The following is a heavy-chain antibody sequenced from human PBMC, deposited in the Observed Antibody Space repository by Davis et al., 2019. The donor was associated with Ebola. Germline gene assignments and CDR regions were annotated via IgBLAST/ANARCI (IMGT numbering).Heavy chain of an antibody. CDR2: ISSNGGST. V-gene: IGHV3-64*04. Sequence: GESLKISCSASGFTFSSYAMHWVRQAPGKGLEYVSAISSNGGSTYSADAVKGRFTISRDNSKNTLYLQMNSLRAEDTAVYYCASGLWSGYSWHYYAMDVWGQGTTVTVSS. CDR1: GFTFSSYA. D-gene: IGHD3-3*01. CDR3: ASGLWSGYSWHYYAMDV. J-gene: IGHJ6*02.